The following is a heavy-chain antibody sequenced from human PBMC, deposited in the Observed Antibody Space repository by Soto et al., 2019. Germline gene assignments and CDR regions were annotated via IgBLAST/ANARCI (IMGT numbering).Heavy chain of an antibody. Sequence: QVQLVQSGAEVKKPGASVKVSCKASGYTFSTDGFSWVRQAPGQGLEWMGWIGADNGDTNYAQNFQGRVTMTTDTATTTSCMELRSLTSDDTAVYFCARDWKGAEGFDPWGQGTLVTVSS. CDR2: IGADNGDT. D-gene: IGHD1-1*01. CDR3: ARDWKGAEGFDP. V-gene: IGHV1-18*01. CDR1: GYTFSTDG. J-gene: IGHJ5*02.